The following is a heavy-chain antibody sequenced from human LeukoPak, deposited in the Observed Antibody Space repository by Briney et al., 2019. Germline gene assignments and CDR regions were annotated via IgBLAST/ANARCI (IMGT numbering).Heavy chain of an antibody. CDR2: ISGSGGST. CDR3: AKAQGYYYYYYYGMDV. J-gene: IGHJ6*02. Sequence: SGGSLRLSCAASGFTFSSYAMSWVRQAPGKGLEWVSAISGSGGSTYYADSVKGRFTISRDSSKNTLYLQMNSLRAEDTAVYYCAKAQGYYYYYYYGMDVWGQGTTVTVSS. CDR1: GFTFSSYA. V-gene: IGHV3-23*01. D-gene: IGHD3-22*01.